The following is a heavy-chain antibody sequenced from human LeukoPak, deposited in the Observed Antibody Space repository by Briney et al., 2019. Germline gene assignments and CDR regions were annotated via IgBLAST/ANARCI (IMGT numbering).Heavy chain of an antibody. CDR1: GYSFTIYW. Sequence: GESLKISCQGSGYSFTIYWIGWVRQMPGKGLEWMGIIYPGDSDTRYSPSFQGQVTISADKSISTAYLQWSSLKASDTAMYYCARRGSSWPTGGYYYYGMDVWGQGTTVTVSS. CDR3: ARRGSSWPTGGYYYYGMDV. CDR2: IYPGDSDT. V-gene: IGHV5-51*01. J-gene: IGHJ6*02. D-gene: IGHD6-13*01.